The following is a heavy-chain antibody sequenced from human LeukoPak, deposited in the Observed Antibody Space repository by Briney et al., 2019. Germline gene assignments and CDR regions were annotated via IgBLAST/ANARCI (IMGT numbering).Heavy chain of an antibody. D-gene: IGHD3-10*01. V-gene: IGHV4-34*01. CDR3: AREVSDYYYGSGSYYNGHRYYFDY. CDR2: INHSGST. Sequence: PSETLSLTCAVYGGSFSGYYWSWIRQPPGKGLEWIGEINHSGSTNYNPSLKSRVTISVDTSKNQFSLKLSSVTAADTAVYYCAREVSDYYYGSGSYYNGHRYYFDYWGQGTLVTVSS. CDR1: GGSFSGYY. J-gene: IGHJ4*02.